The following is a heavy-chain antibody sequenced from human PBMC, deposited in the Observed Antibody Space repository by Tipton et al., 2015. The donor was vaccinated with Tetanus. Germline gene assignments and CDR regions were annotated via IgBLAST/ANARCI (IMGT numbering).Heavy chain of an antibody. CDR1: GGSISGYY. Sequence: LRLSCTVAGGSISGYYWTWIRQPPGKGLEWIGYIYDNGTTSYSPSLKSRVIISVDKSKNQLSLKLGSVTAEDTAIYYCARRIQVFGPAILDAFDLWAQGTMAIVSS. J-gene: IGHJ3*01. CDR3: ARRIQVFGPAILDAFDL. V-gene: IGHV4-59*01. D-gene: IGHD3/OR15-3a*01. CDR2: IYDNGTT.